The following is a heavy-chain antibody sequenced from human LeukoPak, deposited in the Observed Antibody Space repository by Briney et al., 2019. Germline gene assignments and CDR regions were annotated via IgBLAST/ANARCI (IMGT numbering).Heavy chain of an antibody. J-gene: IGHJ3*02. CDR1: GGSTSSNS. D-gene: IGHD3-22*01. Sequence: SSETLSLTCTVSGGSTSSNSWSWMRQPPGKGLEWIGTYYNSGSTNHNPSLKSRATISVDTSKNQFSLKLSSVTAADTAVYYCVGAKQWLSFDIWGQGTMVSVSS. CDR3: VGAKQWLSFDI. CDR2: YYNSGST. V-gene: IGHV4-59*08.